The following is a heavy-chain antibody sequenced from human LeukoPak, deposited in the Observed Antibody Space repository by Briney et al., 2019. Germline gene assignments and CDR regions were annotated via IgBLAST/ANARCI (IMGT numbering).Heavy chain of an antibody. CDR1: GGSVNSGNYY. V-gene: IGHV4-61*02. Sequence: SETLSLTCTVSGGSVNSGNYYWTWIRQPAGKRLEWIGRIYTSGSTNYNPSLKSRVTISIDASKNQFSLRLSSVTAADTAVYYCTRGGELMNFWGQGTLVTVSS. CDR2: IYTSGST. CDR3: TRGGELMNF. D-gene: IGHD1-26*01. J-gene: IGHJ4*02.